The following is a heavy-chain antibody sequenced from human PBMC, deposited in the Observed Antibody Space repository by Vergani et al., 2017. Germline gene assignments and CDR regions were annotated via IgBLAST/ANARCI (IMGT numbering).Heavy chain of an antibody. CDR3: GASGWPDIVLLNV. CDR1: GFTFSSYA. J-gene: IGHJ6*04. CDR2: ISSSSSYI. D-gene: IGHD2-8*01. V-gene: IGHV3-21*01. Sequence: EVQLVESGGGLVQPGGSLRLSCAASGFTFSSYAMSWVRQAPGKGLEWVSSISSSSSYIYYADSVKGRFTISRDNAKNSLYLQMNSLRAEDTAVYYCGASGWPDIVLLNVWGKGTTVTVSS.